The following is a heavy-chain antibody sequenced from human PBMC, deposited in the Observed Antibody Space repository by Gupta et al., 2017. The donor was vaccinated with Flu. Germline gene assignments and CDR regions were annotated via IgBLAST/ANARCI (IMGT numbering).Heavy chain of an antibody. J-gene: IGHJ4*02. V-gene: IGHV1-2*06. D-gene: IGHD3-3*01. CDR1: GYIFTDYH. CDR2: INPENGLT. CDR3: ARNLASSSFDFWSGPSQGFDY. Sequence: QVHLVQSGAEVREPGASIRVACEASGYIFTDYHIHWVRQAPGQGLEWMGRINPENGLTDFAQRFQGRVTLTRDARTSITHMKLSSLRSDDTAVYFCARNLASSSFDFWSGPSQGFDYWGQGTPVTVSS.